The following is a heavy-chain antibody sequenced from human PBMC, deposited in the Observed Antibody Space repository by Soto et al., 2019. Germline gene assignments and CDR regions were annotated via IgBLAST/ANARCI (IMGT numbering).Heavy chain of an antibody. D-gene: IGHD2-21*02. J-gene: IGHJ4*02. CDR1: GFTFSSYS. Sequence: GSLRLSCSASGFTFSSYSINCFRQAPRKGLEWVAYISSSSSTIYYADSVKGRFTISRDNAKNSLYLQMNRLSDEDTAVYYCARAPEAYCGGDCYCFDYWGQGTLVTVSS. CDR3: ARAPEAYCGGDCYCFDY. CDR2: ISSSSSTI. V-gene: IGHV3-48*02.